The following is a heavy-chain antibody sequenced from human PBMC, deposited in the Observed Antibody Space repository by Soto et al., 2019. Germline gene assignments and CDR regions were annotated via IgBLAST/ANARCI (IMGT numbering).Heavy chain of an antibody. V-gene: IGHV3-23*01. J-gene: IGHJ4*02. CDR1: GFTFSSYA. D-gene: IGHD2-15*01. CDR3: AKHRGAGGHFDY. Sequence: DVQLLESGGGLVQPEGSLGLSCAASGFTFSSYAMGWVRQGPGKGLEWVAVVSIGGSTHYADSVRGRFTISRDNSKNTLSLQMNSLTAEDTAVYFCAKHRGAGGHFDYWGQGALVTVSS. CDR2: VSIGGST.